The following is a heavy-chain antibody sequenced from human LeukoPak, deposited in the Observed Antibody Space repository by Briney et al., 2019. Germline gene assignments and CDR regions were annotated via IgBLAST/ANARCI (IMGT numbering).Heavy chain of an antibody. CDR2: IYYSGIT. D-gene: IGHD3-10*01. J-gene: IGHJ4*02. CDR1: GDSISSDY. CDR3: TRGYGSGGYSYYFDF. Sequence: SETLSLTCTVSGDSISSDYWTWIRQPPGKGLEWIGCIYYSGITNYNPSLKSRATMSLDTTKNQFSLKLNSVTAADTAVYYCTRGYGSGGYSYYFDFWGQGTLVTVSS. V-gene: IGHV4-59*01.